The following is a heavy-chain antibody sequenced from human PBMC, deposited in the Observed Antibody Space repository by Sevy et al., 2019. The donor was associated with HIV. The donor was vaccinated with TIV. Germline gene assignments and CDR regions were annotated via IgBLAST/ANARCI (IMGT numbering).Heavy chain of an antibody. V-gene: IGHV3-48*03. Sequence: GGSLRLSCAASGFPFSSYEMNWVRQAPGKGLEWVSYISSSGTNKYYSDSVRGRFNIPRDNAKNSVYLQMNSLNAEDTDLYYCARDLPPSATTVAHFDYWGQGTLVTVSS. J-gene: IGHJ4*02. CDR2: ISSSGTNK. CDR3: ARDLPPSATTVAHFDY. CDR1: GFPFSSYE. D-gene: IGHD4-17*01.